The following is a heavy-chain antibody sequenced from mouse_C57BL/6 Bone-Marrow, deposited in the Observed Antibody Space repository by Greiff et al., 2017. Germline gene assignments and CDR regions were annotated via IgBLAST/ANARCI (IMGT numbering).Heavy chain of an antibody. CDR2: IYPRDGST. V-gene: IGHV1-85*01. J-gene: IGHJ1*03. CDR3: ARLEFDGSSGDWYFDG. D-gene: IGHD1-1*01. Sequence: VQLQQSGPELVKPGASVKLSCKASGYTFTSYDINWVKQRPGQGLEWIGWIYPRDGSTKYNEKFKGKATLTVDTSSSTAYLELHSLTSEASAVYCCARLEFDGSSGDWYFDGWGTGTTVTVSS. CDR1: GYTFTSYD.